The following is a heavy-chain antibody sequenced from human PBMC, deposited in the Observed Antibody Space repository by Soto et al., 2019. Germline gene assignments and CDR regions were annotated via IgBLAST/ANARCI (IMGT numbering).Heavy chain of an antibody. CDR3: AARGVGGGGGGGCFFYGVDV. J-gene: IGHJ6*02. CDR1: GGNFTNYA. Sequence: QVQLVQCGPEVKKPGSSVKVSCKASGGNFTNYALNWVRQAPGQGLEWMGGVIPMFGTINYSQMFQGRVTITAAESTSTAYMELSGLRSGDTAAECCAARGVGGGGGGGCFFYGVDVWGPGTPVTVSS. CDR2: VIPMFGTI. V-gene: IGHV1-69*01. D-gene: IGHD3-16*01.